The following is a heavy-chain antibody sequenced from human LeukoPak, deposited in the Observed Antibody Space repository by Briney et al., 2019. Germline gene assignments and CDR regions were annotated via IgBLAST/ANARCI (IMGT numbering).Heavy chain of an antibody. CDR1: GGSFSGYY. Sequence: SETLSLTCAAYGGSFSGYYWSWVRQPPGKGLEWIGEINHSGSTNYNPSLKSRVTISVDTSKNQFSLKLSSVTAADTAVYYCARRHTTYYYGSGSRYFDYWGQGTLVTVSS. CDR3: ARRHTTYYYGSGSRYFDY. V-gene: IGHV4-34*01. J-gene: IGHJ4*02. D-gene: IGHD3-10*01. CDR2: INHSGST.